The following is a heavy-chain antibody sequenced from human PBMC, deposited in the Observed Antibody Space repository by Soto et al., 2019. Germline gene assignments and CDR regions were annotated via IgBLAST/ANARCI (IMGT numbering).Heavy chain of an antibody. CDR2: ISWNSGKI. D-gene: IGHD5-18*01. CDR3: VRSKGGYSYGTPFDY. CDR1: GFTFDDYA. V-gene: IGHV3-9*01. Sequence: GGSLRLSCAASGFTFDDYAMHWVRQVLGKGLEWVSSISWNSGKIGYADSVKGRFTTSRDKAKNSIYLQMNSMRPEDTALYYCVRSKGGYSYGTPFDYWGQGT. J-gene: IGHJ4*02.